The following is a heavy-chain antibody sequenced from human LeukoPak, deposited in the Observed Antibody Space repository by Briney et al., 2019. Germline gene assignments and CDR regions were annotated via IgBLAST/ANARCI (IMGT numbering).Heavy chain of an antibody. J-gene: IGHJ4*02. CDR3: ASAGYFKPLDF. V-gene: IGHV1-2*02. CDR2: SKPDSGDT. D-gene: IGHD2/OR15-2a*01. CDR1: GHSFTGYY. Sequence: ASVKVSCKASGHSFTGYYIHWVRQAPGQGLEWMGWSKPDSGDTRYAREFQARVTMTRDTSISTVYMELSRLTSDDTAVHYCASAGYFKPLDFWGQGTLVTVSS.